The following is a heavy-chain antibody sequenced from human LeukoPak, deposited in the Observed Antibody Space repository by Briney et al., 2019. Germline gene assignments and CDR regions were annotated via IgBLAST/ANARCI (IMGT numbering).Heavy chain of an antibody. CDR1: GFTFSSYA. V-gene: IGHV3-30*04. CDR3: AKPPPGGFLEWLL. Sequence: GGSLRLSCAASGFTFSSYAMHWVRQAPGKGLEWVAVISYDGSNKYYADSVKGRFTISRDNSKNTLYLQMNSLRAEDTAVYYCAKPPPGGFLEWLLWGQGTLVTVSS. D-gene: IGHD3-3*01. CDR2: ISYDGSNK. J-gene: IGHJ4*02.